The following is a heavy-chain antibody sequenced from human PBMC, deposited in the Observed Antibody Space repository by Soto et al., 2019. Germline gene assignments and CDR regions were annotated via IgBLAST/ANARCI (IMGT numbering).Heavy chain of an antibody. J-gene: IGHJ4*02. CDR1: GFTFSNYG. Sequence: QVQLVESGGGVVQPGRSLRLSCAASGFTFSNYGMHWVRQAPGKGLEWVAVIWYDGNNKYYVESVEGRFTISRDNSKNTLYLQMNSLRAEDTAVYYCARDPQGVRYYFDYWGQGTLVTVSS. CDR2: IWYDGNNK. CDR3: ARDPQGVRYYFDY. V-gene: IGHV3-33*01. D-gene: IGHD2-21*01.